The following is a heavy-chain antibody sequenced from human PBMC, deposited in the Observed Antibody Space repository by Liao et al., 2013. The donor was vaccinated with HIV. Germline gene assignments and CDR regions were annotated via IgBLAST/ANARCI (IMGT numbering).Heavy chain of an antibody. CDR3: GAPED. CDR2: VHASGTT. Sequence: QVQLQESGPGLVKPSETLSLTCTVSGGSISSYYWNWVRQSAGKGLEWIGRVHASGTTIYNPSLNSRVTMSVDTSKNQFSLKLSSVTAADTAVYYCGAPEDWGQGTLVTVSS. V-gene: IGHV4-4*07. J-gene: IGHJ4*02. CDR1: GGSISSYY.